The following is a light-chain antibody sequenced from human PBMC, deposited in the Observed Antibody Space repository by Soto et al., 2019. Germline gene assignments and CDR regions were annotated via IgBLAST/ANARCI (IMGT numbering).Light chain of an antibody. CDR1: QSVSSY. Sequence: ENVLTQSPATLSLSPGERATLSCRASQSVSSYLAWYQQKPGQAPRLLIYDASNRATGIPARFSGNGSGTDFTLTISSLEPEDFAVYYCQQRSNWPPTWTFGQGTKVEIK. CDR3: QQRSNWPPTWT. V-gene: IGKV3-11*01. J-gene: IGKJ1*01. CDR2: DAS.